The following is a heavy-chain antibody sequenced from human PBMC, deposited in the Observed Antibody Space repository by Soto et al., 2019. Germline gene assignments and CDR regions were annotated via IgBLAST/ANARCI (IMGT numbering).Heavy chain of an antibody. CDR2: IIPIFGTA. D-gene: IGHD6-13*01. CDR3: ARGYSSSWVYYYYYGMDV. V-gene: IGHV1-69*13. J-gene: IGHJ6*02. Sequence: GASVKVSCKASGGTFSSYAISWLRQAPGQGLEWMGGIIPIFGTANYAQKFQGRVTITADESTSTAYMELSSLRSEDTAVYYCARGYSSSWVYYYYYGMDVWGQGTTVTVSS. CDR1: GGTFSSYA.